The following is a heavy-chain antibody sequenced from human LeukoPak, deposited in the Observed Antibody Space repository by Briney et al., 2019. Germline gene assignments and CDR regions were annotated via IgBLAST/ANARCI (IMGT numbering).Heavy chain of an antibody. CDR3: ARDSDSLGFGELLQYFDY. CDR1: GFTFSSYA. CDR2: ISYDGSNK. D-gene: IGHD3-10*01. V-gene: IGHV3-30-3*01. J-gene: IGHJ4*02. Sequence: GGSLRLSCAASGFTFSSYAMHWVRQAPGKGLEWVAVISYDGSNKYYADSVKGRFTISRDNSKNTLYLQMNSLRAEDTAVYYCARDSDSLGFGELLQYFDYWGQGTLVTVSS.